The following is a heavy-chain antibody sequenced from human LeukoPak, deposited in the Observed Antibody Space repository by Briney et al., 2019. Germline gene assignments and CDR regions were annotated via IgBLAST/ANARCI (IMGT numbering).Heavy chain of an antibody. CDR3: ARGRGQLLPYYYYYYMDV. J-gene: IGHJ6*03. V-gene: IGHV4-39*01. CDR1: GGSISSSSYY. CDR2: IYYSGST. D-gene: IGHD2-2*01. Sequence: SETLSLTCTVSGGSISSSSYYWGWIRQPPGKGLEWIGSIYYSGSTYYNPSLKSRVTISVDTSKNQFSLKLSSVTAADTAVYYCARGRGQLLPYYYYYYMDVWGKGTTVTVSS.